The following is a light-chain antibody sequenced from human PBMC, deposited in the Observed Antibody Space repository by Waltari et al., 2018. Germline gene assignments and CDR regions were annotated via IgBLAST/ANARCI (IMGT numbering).Light chain of an antibody. Sequence: QAVVTQEPSLTVSPAGTVTLTCGSSTGSVTRGPYPYWLQQKPGQAPRTLIFDTSNKHSWTPARFSGSLLGGKGALTLSGAQPEDEADYYCLLSYSGVQVFGGGTKLTVL. V-gene: IGLV7-46*01. CDR1: TGSVTRGPY. CDR3: LLSYSGVQV. J-gene: IGLJ2*01. CDR2: DTS.